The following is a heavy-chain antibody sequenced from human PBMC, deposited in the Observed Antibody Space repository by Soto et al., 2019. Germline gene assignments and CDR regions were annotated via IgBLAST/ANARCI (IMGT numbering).Heavy chain of an antibody. J-gene: IGHJ4*02. CDR3: ARTREDYDILTGYSLTFDY. D-gene: IGHD3-9*01. CDR2: IFSNDEK. CDR1: GFSLSNARMG. V-gene: IGHV2-26*01. Sequence: QVTLKESGPVLVQPTETLTLTCTVSGFSLSNARMGVSWIRQPPGKALEWLAHIFSNDEKSYSTSLKSRLTISKDTSKSQVVLTMTNMDPVDTATYYCARTREDYDILTGYSLTFDYWGQGTLVTVSS.